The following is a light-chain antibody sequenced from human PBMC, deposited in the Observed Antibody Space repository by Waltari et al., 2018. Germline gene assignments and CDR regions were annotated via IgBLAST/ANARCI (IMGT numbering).Light chain of an antibody. Sequence: QSGLTQPAPASGPPGQSIPIPCTGPSRHVGHYNLVPWYQQYPGKAPKLMVYEVTKRTSGVSDRFSGSKSGNTASLTISGLQSEDEADYYCCSYAGLGIYVFGTGTKVTVL. CDR3: CSYAGLGIYV. CDR2: EVT. J-gene: IGLJ1*01. CDR1: SRHVGHYNL. V-gene: IGLV2-23*02.